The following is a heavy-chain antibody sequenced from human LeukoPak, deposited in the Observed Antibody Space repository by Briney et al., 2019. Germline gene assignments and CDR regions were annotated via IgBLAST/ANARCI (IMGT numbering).Heavy chain of an antibody. D-gene: IGHD4-11*01. CDR1: GGSISSYY. CDR3: ARDWPPTVTTWRYFDL. J-gene: IGHJ2*01. V-gene: IGHV4-59*01. CDR2: IYYSGST. Sequence: KPSETLSLTCTVSGGSISSYYWSWIRQPPGKGLEWIGDIYYSGSTNYNPSLKSRVTISVDTSKNQFSLKLSSVTAADTAVYYCARDWPPTVTTWRYFDLWGRGTLVTVSS.